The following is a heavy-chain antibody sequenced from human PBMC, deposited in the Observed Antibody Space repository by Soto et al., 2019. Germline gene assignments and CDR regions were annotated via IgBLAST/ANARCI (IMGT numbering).Heavy chain of an antibody. CDR1: GGTFSSYA. CDR2: IIPIFGTA. D-gene: IGHD3-22*01. J-gene: IGHJ6*02. V-gene: IGHV1-69*13. Sequence: SVKVSCKASGGTFSSYAISWVRQAPGQGLEWMGGIIPIFGTANYAQKFQGRVTITADESTSTAYMELSSLRSEDTAVYYCARQVVIKYYYYGMDVWGQGTTVTVSS. CDR3: ARQVVIKYYYYGMDV.